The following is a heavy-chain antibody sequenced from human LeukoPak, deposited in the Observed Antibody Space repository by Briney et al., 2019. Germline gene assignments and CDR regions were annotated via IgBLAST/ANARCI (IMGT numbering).Heavy chain of an antibody. CDR2: INHSGST. V-gene: IGHV4-34*01. D-gene: IGHD3-16*02. CDR1: GGSFGGYY. CDR3: ARWNDYVWGSYRRRYYFDY. Sequence: SETLSLTCAVYGGSFGGYYWSWIRQPPGKGLEWIGEINHSGSTNYNPSLKSRVTISVDTSKNQFSLKLSSVTAADTAVYYCARWNDYVWGSYRRRYYFDYWGQGTLVTVSS. J-gene: IGHJ4*02.